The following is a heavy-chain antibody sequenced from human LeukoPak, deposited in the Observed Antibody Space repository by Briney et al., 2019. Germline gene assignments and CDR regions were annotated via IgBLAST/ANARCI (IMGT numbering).Heavy chain of an antibody. Sequence: GAPVKVSCKASGYTFTAYYIHWVRQAPGQGLEWMGRINPKNGDTNYAQKFQDRVTMTRDTSISTAYMELSRLRSDDTAVYYCARSHSSGYDAFDIWGQGTMVTVSS. V-gene: IGHV1-2*06. CDR3: ARSHSSGYDAFDI. D-gene: IGHD3-22*01. CDR2: INPKNGDT. CDR1: GYTFTAYY. J-gene: IGHJ3*02.